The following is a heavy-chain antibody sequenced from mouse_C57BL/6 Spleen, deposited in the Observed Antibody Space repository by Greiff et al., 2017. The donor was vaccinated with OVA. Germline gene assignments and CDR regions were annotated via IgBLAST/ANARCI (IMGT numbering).Heavy chain of an antibody. CDR2: IDPSDSYT. CDR1: GYTFTSYW. J-gene: IGHJ4*01. D-gene: IGHD1-1*01. CDR3: ARSFITTVVGGAMDY. V-gene: IGHV1-69*01. Sequence: VQLQESGAELVMPGASVKLSCKASGYTFTSYWMHWVKQRPGQGLEWIGEIDPSDSYTNYNQKFKGKSTLTVDKSSSTAYMQLSSLTSEDSAVYYCARSFITTVVGGAMDYWGQGTSVTVSA.